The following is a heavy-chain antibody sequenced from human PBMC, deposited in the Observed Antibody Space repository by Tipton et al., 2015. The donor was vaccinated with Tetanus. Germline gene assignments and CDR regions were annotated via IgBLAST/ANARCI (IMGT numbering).Heavy chain of an antibody. CDR3: AKEGDGSGTYYGMDV. D-gene: IGHD3-10*01. J-gene: IGHJ6*02. V-gene: IGHV3-30*18. CDR2: ISYDGSNK. Sequence: SLRLSCAASGFTLSSYGMHWVRQAPGKGLEWVAVISYDGSNKYYADSVKGRFTISRDNSKNTLYLQMNSLRAEDTAVYYCAKEGDGSGTYYGMDVWGQGTTVTVSS. CDR1: GFTLSSYG.